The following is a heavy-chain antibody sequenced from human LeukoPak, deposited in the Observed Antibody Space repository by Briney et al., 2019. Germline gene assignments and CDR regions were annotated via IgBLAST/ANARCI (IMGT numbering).Heavy chain of an antibody. CDR3: ARYGRDGSQIYFDY. V-gene: IGHV3-7*03. CDR2: IKRDGSVK. D-gene: IGHD5-24*01. Sequence: GGSLRLACAVSGFSISGYWMSWVRQAPGKGPEWLANIKRDGSVKYYVDSVKGRFSVSRDNAKNSLSLQMTSLRAEDTAVYYCARYGRDGSQIYFDYWGQGTLVSVSS. J-gene: IGHJ4*02. CDR1: GFSISGYW.